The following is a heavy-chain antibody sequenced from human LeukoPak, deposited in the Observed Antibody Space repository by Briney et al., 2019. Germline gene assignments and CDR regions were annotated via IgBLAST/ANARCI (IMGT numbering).Heavy chain of an antibody. CDR3: ARAYYDFWSGYPYYYYMDV. V-gene: IGHV4-38-2*01. D-gene: IGHD3-3*01. CDR1: GYSISSGYY. J-gene: IGHJ6*03. Sequence: PSETLSLTCAVSGYSISSGYYWGWIRQPPGKGLEWIGGIDHSGSTYYNPSLKSRVTISVDTSKNQFSLKLSSVTAADTAVYYCARAYYDFWSGYPYYYYMDVWGKGTTVTVSS. CDR2: IDHSGST.